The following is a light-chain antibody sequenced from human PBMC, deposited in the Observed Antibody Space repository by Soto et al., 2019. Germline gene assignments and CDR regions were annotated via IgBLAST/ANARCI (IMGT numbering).Light chain of an antibody. V-gene: IGKV3-15*01. CDR2: GAS. CDR3: QQYNNWPPGVT. CDR1: QSVSSN. J-gene: IGKJ4*01. Sequence: EIVMTQSPATLSVSPGERATRSCRASQSVSSNLAWYQQKPGQAPRLLIYGASTRATGIPARFSGSGSGTEFTLTFSSLQSEDFAVYYCQQYNNWPPGVTFGGGTKVEIK.